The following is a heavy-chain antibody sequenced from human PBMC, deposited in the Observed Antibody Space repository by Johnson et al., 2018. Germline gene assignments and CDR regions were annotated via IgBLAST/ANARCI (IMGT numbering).Heavy chain of an antibody. D-gene: IGHD3-16*02. CDR2: INPGDYET. Sequence: VQLQESGAEVKKPGESLKISCKGSGYSFTSYWIGWVRQMPGKGLEWMGVINPGDYETRYSPSFQGQATVSVDKSINTAYLQWSSLKASDTAIYYCARHYRGTNDYWGHGTLVTVSS. V-gene: IGHV5-51*01. CDR3: ARHYRGTNDY. CDR1: GYSFTSYW. J-gene: IGHJ4*01.